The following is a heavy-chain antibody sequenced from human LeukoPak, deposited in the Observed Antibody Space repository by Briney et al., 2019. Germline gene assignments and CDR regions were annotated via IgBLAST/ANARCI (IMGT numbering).Heavy chain of an antibody. V-gene: IGHV3-9*01. CDR1: GLTFDDYA. D-gene: IGHD3-22*01. CDR2: ISWSSGSI. Sequence: GGSLRLSCAASGLTFDDYAMHWVRQAPGKGLEWVSGISWSSGSIGYADSVKGRFTISRDNAKNSLYLQMNSLRAEDTALYYCAKSDYYDSSGYSSSFDYWGQGTLVTVSS. CDR3: AKSDYYDSSGYSSSFDY. J-gene: IGHJ4*02.